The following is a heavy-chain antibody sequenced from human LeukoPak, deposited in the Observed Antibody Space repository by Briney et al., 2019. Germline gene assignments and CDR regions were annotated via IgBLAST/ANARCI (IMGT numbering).Heavy chain of an antibody. CDR2: ISGSGGST. V-gene: IGHV3-23*01. CDR1: GFTFSSYA. CDR3: ARVDLGWYGMGDYYYMDV. Sequence: GGSLRLSCAASGFTFSSYAMSWVRQAPGKGLEWVSAISGSGGSTYYADSVKGRFTISRDNSKNTLYLQMNSLRAEDTAVYYCARVDLGWYGMGDYYYMDVWGKGTTVTVSS. J-gene: IGHJ6*03. D-gene: IGHD6-19*01.